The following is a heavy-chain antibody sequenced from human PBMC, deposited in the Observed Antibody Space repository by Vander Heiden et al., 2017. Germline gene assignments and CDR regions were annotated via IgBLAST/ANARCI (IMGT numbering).Heavy chain of an antibody. D-gene: IGHD4-17*01. CDR2: INHSGST. CDR3: ARGRGFTVTTSYYPKPFDY. V-gene: IGHV4-34*01. Sequence: QVQLQQWGAGLLKPSETLSLTCAVYGGSFSGYYWSWIRQPPGKGLEWIGEINHSGSTNYNPSLKSRVTISVDTSKNQFSLKLSSVTAADTAVYYCARGRGFTVTTSYYPKPFDYWSQGTLVTVSS. J-gene: IGHJ4*02. CDR1: GGSFSGYY.